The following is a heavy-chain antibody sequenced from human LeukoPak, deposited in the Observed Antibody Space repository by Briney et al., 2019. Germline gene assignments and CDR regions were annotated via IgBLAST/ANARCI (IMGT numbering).Heavy chain of an antibody. V-gene: IGHV4-34*01. Sequence: RSSETLSLTCAVYGGSFSGYYWSWIRQPPGKGLEWIGEINHSGSTNYNPSLKSRVTISVDTSKNQFSLKLSSVTAADTAVYYCAGQNNYYGSGSYFDYWGQGTLVTVSS. CDR3: AGQNNYYGSGSYFDY. CDR1: GGSFSGYY. D-gene: IGHD3-10*01. CDR2: INHSGST. J-gene: IGHJ4*02.